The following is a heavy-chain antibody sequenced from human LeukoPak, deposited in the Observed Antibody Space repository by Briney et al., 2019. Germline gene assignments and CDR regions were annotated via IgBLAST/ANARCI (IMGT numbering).Heavy chain of an antibody. Sequence: PSETLSLTCTVSGGSISNYHWSWIRQPAGKGLEWIGRIYTSGSTNYNPSLKSRVAMSVDTSKNQFSLKLRSVTAADTAVYYCAREGPATFDYWGQGTLVTVSS. CDR2: IYTSGST. CDR1: GGSISNYH. CDR3: AREGPATFDY. D-gene: IGHD2-2*01. V-gene: IGHV4-4*07. J-gene: IGHJ4*02.